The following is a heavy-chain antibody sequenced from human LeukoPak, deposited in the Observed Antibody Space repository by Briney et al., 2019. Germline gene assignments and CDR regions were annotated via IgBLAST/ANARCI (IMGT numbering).Heavy chain of an antibody. V-gene: IGHV4-61*02. CDR3: ARYTYYFDY. CDR1: GGSISSGSYY. CDR2: IYTSGST. Sequence: SETLSLTCTVSGGSISSGSYYWSWIRQPAGKGLEWIGRIYTSGSTNYNPSLKSRVTISVDTSKNQFSLKLSSVTAADTAVYYCARYTYYFDYWGQGTLVTVSS. J-gene: IGHJ4*02. D-gene: IGHD1-1*01.